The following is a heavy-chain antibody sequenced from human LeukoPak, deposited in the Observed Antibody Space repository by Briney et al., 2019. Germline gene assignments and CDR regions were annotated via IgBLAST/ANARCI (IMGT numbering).Heavy chain of an antibody. CDR2: ISSSSSYI. CDR3: ARDDYGDYAAY. D-gene: IGHD4-17*01. J-gene: IGHJ4*02. V-gene: IGHV3-21*01. CDR1: GFTFSSYS. Sequence: PGGSLRLSCAASGFTFSSYSMNWVRQAPGKGLEWLSSISSSSSYIYYADSVKGRFTISRDNAKNSLYLRMNSLRAEDTAVYYCARDDYGDYAAYWGQGTLVTVSS.